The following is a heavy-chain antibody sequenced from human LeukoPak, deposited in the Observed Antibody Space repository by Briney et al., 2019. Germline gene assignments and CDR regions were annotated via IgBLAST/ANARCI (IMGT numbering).Heavy chain of an antibody. V-gene: IGHV1-69*04. CDR1: GGTFSSYA. CDR2: IIPILGIA. J-gene: IGHJ5*02. Sequence: SVKVSCKASGGTFSSYAISWVRQAPGQGLEWMGRIIPILGIANYAQKFQGRVTITADKSTSTAYMELSSLRSEDTAVYYCARDVGLILYGSGGRSGWFDPWGQGTLVTVSS. D-gene: IGHD3-10*01. CDR3: ARDVGLILYGSGGRSGWFDP.